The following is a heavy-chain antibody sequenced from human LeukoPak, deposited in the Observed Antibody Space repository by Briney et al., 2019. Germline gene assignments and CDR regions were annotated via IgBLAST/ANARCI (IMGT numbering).Heavy chain of an antibody. CDR1: GYTFTGYY. J-gene: IGHJ5*02. D-gene: IGHD6-19*01. CDR3: ARGPWLVANWSDP. V-gene: IGHV1-2*02. Sequence: ASVKVSCKASGYTFTGYYMHWVRQAPGQGLEWMGWINPNSGGTNYAQKFQGRVTMTRDTSISTAYMELSRLRSDDTAAYYCARGPWLVANWSDPWGQGTLVTVSS. CDR2: INPNSGGT.